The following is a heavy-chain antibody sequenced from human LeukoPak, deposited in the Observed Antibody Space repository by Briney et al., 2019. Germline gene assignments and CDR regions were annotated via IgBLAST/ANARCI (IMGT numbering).Heavy chain of an antibody. Sequence: ASVKVSCKASGYTFTSYAMHWVRQAPGQRLEWMGWINAGNGNTKYSQKLQGRVTITRDTSASTAYMELSSLRSEDTAVYYCARGRGRYCSSTSCYAGTRGMDVWGKGTTVTVSS. CDR1: GYTFTSYA. V-gene: IGHV1-3*01. J-gene: IGHJ6*04. CDR3: ARGRGRYCSSTSCYAGTRGMDV. D-gene: IGHD2-2*01. CDR2: INAGNGNT.